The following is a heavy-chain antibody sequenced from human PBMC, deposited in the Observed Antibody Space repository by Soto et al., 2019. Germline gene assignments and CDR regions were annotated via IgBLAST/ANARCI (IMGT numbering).Heavy chain of an antibody. Sequence: ASVKVSCKASGYTFRSYGISWVRQAPGQGLEWMGWISGYNGNTHYSQKFQGKVTMTTDTSTSTAYMELRSLRSDDTAVYYCARASGQTYTTLPWRYCMVVCGTGTTVTVSS. D-gene: IGHD2-2*02. J-gene: IGHJ6*04. CDR2: ISGYNGNT. CDR1: GYTFRSYG. V-gene: IGHV1-18*01. CDR3: ARASGQTYTTLPWRYCMVV.